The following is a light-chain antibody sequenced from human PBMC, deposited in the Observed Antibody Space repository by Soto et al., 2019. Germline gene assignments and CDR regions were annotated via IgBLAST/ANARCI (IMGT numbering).Light chain of an antibody. CDR1: QTVSNY. Sequence: IVLTQSPATLSLSPGERATLSFRASQTVSNYLLWYQQKPGQAPRLLIYDASNRATGIPARFSGSGSETDFTLTISSLEPEDVAFYYCQQRMNWPLTFGQGTRLEIK. CDR3: QQRMNWPLT. CDR2: DAS. V-gene: IGKV3-11*01. J-gene: IGKJ5*01.